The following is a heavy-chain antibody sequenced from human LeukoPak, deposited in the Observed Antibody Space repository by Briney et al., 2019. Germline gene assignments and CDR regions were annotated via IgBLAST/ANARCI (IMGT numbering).Heavy chain of an antibody. CDR3: AREDRQLMAYGSIDY. CDR2: INHSGST. V-gene: IGHV4-34*01. D-gene: IGHD2-2*01. CDR1: GGSFSGYY. J-gene: IGHJ4*02. Sequence: SETLSLTCAVYGGSFSGYYWSWSREPPGKGLEWIGEINHSGSTNYNPSLKSRVTISVDTSKNQFSLKLSSVTAADTAVYYCAREDRQLMAYGSIDYWGQGTLVTVSS.